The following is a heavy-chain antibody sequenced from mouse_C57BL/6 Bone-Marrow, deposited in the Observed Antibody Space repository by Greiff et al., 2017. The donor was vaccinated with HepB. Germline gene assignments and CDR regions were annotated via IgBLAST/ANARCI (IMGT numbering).Heavy chain of an antibody. V-gene: IGHV14-4*01. CDR1: GFNIKDDY. CDR3: TTDGSSHYYYMDY. J-gene: IGHJ4*01. Sequence: VQLQQSGAELVRPGASVKLSCTASGFNIKDDYMHWVQQRPEQGLEWIGWIDPENGDTASASEFQGKATITANTSATTAYLQLSSLTSEDTAAYDYTTDGSSHYYYMDYWGQGTSVTVSS. CDR2: IDPENGDT. D-gene: IGHD1-1*01.